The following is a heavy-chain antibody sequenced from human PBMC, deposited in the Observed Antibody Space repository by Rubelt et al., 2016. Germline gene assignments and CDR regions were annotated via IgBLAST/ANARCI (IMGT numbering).Heavy chain of an antibody. V-gene: IGHV3-30*04. CDR1: GFTFSSYA. CDR2: ISYDGSNK. CDR3: ARDVTRYSYGSEQLGFDP. J-gene: IGHJ5*02. Sequence: QVQLVESGGGVVQPGRSLRLSCAASGFTFSSYAMHWVRQAPGKGLEWVAVISYDGSNKYYADSVKGRFTISRDNSKNTLYRQMNSLRAEDTAVYYGARDVTRYSYGSEQLGFDPWGQGTLVTVSS. D-gene: IGHD5-18*01.